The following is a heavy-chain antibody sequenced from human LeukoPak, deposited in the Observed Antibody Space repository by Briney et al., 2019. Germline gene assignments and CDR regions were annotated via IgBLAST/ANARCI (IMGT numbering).Heavy chain of an antibody. CDR3: ARLWFGELSRAFDY. V-gene: IGHV4-61*01. CDR1: GGSVSSGSYY. Sequence: SETLSLTCTVSGGSVSSGSYYWIWIRQPPGKGLEWIGYIYYTGSTNYNPSLKSRVTISVDTSKNQFSLKLSSVTPADTAVYYCARLWFGELSRAFDYWGQGTLVTVSS. CDR2: IYYTGST. D-gene: IGHD3-10*01. J-gene: IGHJ4*02.